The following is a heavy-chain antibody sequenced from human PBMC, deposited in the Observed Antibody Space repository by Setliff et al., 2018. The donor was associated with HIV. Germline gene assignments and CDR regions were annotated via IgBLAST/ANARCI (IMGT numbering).Heavy chain of an antibody. D-gene: IGHD3-22*01. Sequence: SETLSLTCAVYGGSFSGYYWSWIRQPPGKGLEWIGEMNHSGSTNYNPSLKSRVTMSVDTSKNQFSLNLNSVTAADTAVYYCAREDTTGYYSLSALDIWGQGTLVTVSS. CDR3: AREDTTGYYSLSALDI. CDR2: MNHSGST. J-gene: IGHJ3*02. CDR1: GGSFSGYY. V-gene: IGHV4-34*01.